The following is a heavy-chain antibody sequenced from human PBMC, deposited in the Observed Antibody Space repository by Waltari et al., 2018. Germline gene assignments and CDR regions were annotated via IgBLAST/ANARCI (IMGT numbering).Heavy chain of an antibody. V-gene: IGHV3-7*04. J-gene: IGHJ4*02. Sequence: EVQLVESGGGLVQPGGSLRLSCSGSGFTFTNHWMSWVRQAPGKGAEWSARIKQDGSEKYYVDAMNGRFTISRDNAKNSLSLQMDSLRAEDTAVYFCARGVTTVEYWGQGTLVTVSS. CDR1: GFTFTNHW. CDR3: ARGVTTVEY. D-gene: IGHD2-21*02. CDR2: IKQDGSEK.